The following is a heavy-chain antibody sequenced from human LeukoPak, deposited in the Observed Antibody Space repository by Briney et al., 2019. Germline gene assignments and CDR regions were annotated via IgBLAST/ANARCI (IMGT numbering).Heavy chain of an antibody. V-gene: IGHV1-8*01. CDR2: MNPNSGNT. CDR1: GYTFTSYD. Sequence: ASVKVSCKASGYTFTSYDINWVRQATGQGLEWMGWMNPNSGNTGYAQKFQGRVTMTRSTSISTAYMELSSLRSEDTAVYYCARGSNFDWLFSIDPWGQGTLVTVSS. J-gene: IGHJ5*02. D-gene: IGHD3-9*01. CDR3: ARGSNFDWLFSIDP.